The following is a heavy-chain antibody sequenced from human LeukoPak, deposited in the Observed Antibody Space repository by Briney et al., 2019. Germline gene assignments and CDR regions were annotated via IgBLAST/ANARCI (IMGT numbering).Heavy chain of an antibody. CDR2: IIPIFGTA. J-gene: IGHJ4*02. Sequence: GASVKLSCKASGGTFSSYAISWVRQAPGQGLEWMGGIIPIFGTANYAQKFQGRVTITADESTSTAYMELSSLRSEDTAVYYCARRTIFGVETLLDYSGQGTLVTVSS. CDR3: ARRTIFGVETLLDY. V-gene: IGHV1-69*13. D-gene: IGHD3-3*01. CDR1: GGTFSSYA.